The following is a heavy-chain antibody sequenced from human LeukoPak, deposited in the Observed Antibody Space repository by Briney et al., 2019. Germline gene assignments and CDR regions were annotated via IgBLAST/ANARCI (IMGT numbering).Heavy chain of an antibody. CDR2: IYPADSDT. D-gene: IGHD4-17*01. J-gene: IGHJ4*02. CDR1: GYSFTTYW. V-gene: IGHV5-51*01. CDR3: ARPSYADYVGDY. Sequence: GESPKISCKGSGYSFTTYWIGWVRQMPGKGLEWMGIIYPADSDTKYSPSFQGQVTISADKSISTAYLEWSSLKASDTAMYYCARPSYADYVGDYWGQGTLVTVSS.